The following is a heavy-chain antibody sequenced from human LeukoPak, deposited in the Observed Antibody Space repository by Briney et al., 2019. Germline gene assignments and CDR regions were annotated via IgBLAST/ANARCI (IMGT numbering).Heavy chain of an antibody. J-gene: IGHJ5*02. CDR2: IYYSGST. V-gene: IGHV4-59*12. CDR3: AREVSALFDP. CDR1: GGSISSDY. Sequence: SETLSLTCTVSGGSISSDYWSWIRQPPGKGLEWIGYIYYSGSTNYNPSLKSRVTISVDTSKNQFSLKLSSVTAADTAVYYCAREVSALFDPWGQGTLVTVSS.